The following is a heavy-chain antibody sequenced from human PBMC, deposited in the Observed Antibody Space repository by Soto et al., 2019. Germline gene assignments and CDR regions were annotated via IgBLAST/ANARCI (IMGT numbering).Heavy chain of an antibody. CDR2: ISGSGGST. J-gene: IGHJ4*02. D-gene: IGHD3-10*01. CDR1: GFTFSSYA. CDR3: AKDQEYMVSPKDY. V-gene: IGHV3-23*01. Sequence: EVQLLESGGGLVQPGGSLRLSCAASGFTFSSYAMSWVRQAPGKGLEWVSAISGSGGSTYYADSVTGRFTISRDNSKNTLYLQMNSLRAEDTAVYDCAKDQEYMVSPKDYWGQGTLVTVSS.